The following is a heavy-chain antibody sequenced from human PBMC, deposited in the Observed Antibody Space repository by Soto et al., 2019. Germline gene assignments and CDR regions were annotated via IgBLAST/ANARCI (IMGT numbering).Heavy chain of an antibody. CDR1: GGSISSVNW. V-gene: IGHV4-4*02. Sequence: QVQPQESGPGLVKPSDTLSLTCAVSGGSISSVNWWSWVRQSPGKGLEWIGEMHPSGSTNYNPSLQSRVNVSMEKSRNQFSLKMYSVTAADPAVYFCARHGHNIYGFDVWGRGTTVTVSS. J-gene: IGHJ6*02. CDR3: ARHGHNIYGFDV. D-gene: IGHD1-1*01. CDR2: MHPSGST.